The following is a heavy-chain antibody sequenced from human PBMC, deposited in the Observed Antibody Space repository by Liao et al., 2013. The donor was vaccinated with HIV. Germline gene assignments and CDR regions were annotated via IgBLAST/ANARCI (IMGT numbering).Heavy chain of an antibody. CDR1: GGSFSDYY. CDR2: INHNGGT. D-gene: IGHD3-10*01. V-gene: IGHV4-34*01. Sequence: QVQLQQWGAGLLKPSETLSLTCAVYGGSFSDYYWTWIRQPPGKGLEWIGEINHNGGTNYNPSLKSRVTISVDSSKNQFSLRLSSVTAADTAVYFCVRARDQFFKRDFDYWGQGTLVTVSS. J-gene: IGHJ4*02. CDR3: VRARDQFFKRDFDY.